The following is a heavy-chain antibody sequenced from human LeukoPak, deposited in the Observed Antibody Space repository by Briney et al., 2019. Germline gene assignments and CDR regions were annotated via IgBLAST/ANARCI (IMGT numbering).Heavy chain of an antibody. J-gene: IGHJ4*02. V-gene: IGHV4-59*08. D-gene: IGHD6-13*01. Sequence: SETLSLTCTVSGGSISSYYWSRIRQPPGKGLEWIGYIYYSGSTNYNPSLKSRVTISVDTSKNQFSLKLSSVTAADTAVYYCARHWVGSSGGYFDYWGQGTLVTVSS. CDR2: IYYSGST. CDR3: ARHWVGSSGGYFDY. CDR1: GGSISSYY.